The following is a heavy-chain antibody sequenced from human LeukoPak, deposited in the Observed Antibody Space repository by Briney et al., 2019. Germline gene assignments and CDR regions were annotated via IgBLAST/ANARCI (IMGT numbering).Heavy chain of an antibody. J-gene: IGHJ4*02. D-gene: IGHD6-19*01. CDR2: IDYSGST. V-gene: IGHV4-59*01. CDR1: GGSISSYY. CDR3: ARDGSGSSGWYNFDY. Sequence: SETLSLTCTVSGGSISSYYWNWIRQPPGKGLEWIGYIDYSGSTNYNPSLKSRVTISVDTSKNQFSLKLSSVTAADTAAYYCARDGSGSSGWYNFDYWGQGTLVTVSS.